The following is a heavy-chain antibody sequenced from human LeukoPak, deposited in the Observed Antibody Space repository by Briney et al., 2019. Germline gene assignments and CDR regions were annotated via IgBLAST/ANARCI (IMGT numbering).Heavy chain of an antibody. V-gene: IGHV4-38-2*02. CDR1: GYSISSCYY. D-gene: IGHD6-25*01. J-gene: IGHJ6*03. CDR2: IYHSGSN. CDR3: ARDNEGGSGHYMDV. Sequence: PSEALPLTCTVSGYSISSCYYWGWIRPPPGKGLEWIGSIYHSGSNHYNPSLKSRVTISVDPSKNQFSLKLSSVTAADPGRDYCARDNEGGSGHYMDVWGKGTTVT.